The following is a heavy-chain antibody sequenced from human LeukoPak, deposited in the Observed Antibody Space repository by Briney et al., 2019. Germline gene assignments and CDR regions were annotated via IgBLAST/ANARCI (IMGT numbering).Heavy chain of an antibody. Sequence: PGGSLRLSCAASGFTFSSYWVHWARQAPGKGLVWVSRLSPDGSTSIYADSVKGRFTVSRDNAKNTLYLEMNTLRADDTAVYYCTRSPSLGGNYWGFDYWGQGTLVTVSS. V-gene: IGHV3-74*01. CDR2: LSPDGSTS. D-gene: IGHD1-26*01. J-gene: IGHJ4*02. CDR3: TRSPSLGGNYWGFDY. CDR1: GFTFSSYW.